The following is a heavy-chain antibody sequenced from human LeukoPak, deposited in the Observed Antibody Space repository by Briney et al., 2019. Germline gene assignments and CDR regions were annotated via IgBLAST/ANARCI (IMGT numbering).Heavy chain of an antibody. J-gene: IGHJ4*02. CDR3: ARDDVVAAAGFDY. CDR1: GGSISSGDYY. CDR2: IYYSGST. V-gene: IGHV4-30-4*01. D-gene: IGHD6-13*01. Sequence: SQTLSLTGTVSGGSISSGDYYWSWIRQPPGKGLEWIGYIYYSGSTYYNPSLKSRVTISVDTSKNQFSLKLSSVTAADTAVYYCARDDVVAAAGFDYWGQGTLVTVSS.